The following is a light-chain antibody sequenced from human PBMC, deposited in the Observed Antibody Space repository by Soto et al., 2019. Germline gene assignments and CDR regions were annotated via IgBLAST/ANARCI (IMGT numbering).Light chain of an antibody. CDR2: DAS. Sequence: EIEMTQSPATLSVSPGERDTLSCRASQSVRSNLAWYQQKPGQAPRLIMYDASTRATGIPARFSGSGSGTEFTLTISSLQSEDVAVYYCQQGNNWPLTFGGGTKVDI. V-gene: IGKV3-15*01. CDR1: QSVRSN. J-gene: IGKJ4*01. CDR3: QQGNNWPLT.